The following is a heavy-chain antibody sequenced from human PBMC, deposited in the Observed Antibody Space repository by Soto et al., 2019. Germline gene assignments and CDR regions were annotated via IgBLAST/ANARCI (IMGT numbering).Heavy chain of an antibody. CDR1: GFTFSDYY. V-gene: IGHV3-11*01. J-gene: IGHJ4*02. Sequence: GGSLRLSCAASGFTFSDYYMSWIRQAPGKGLEWVSYISSSGSTIYYADSVKGRFTISRDNAKNSLYLQMNSLRAEDTAVYYCARLSSSWRYYFDYWGQGTLVTVSS. CDR2: ISSSGSTI. D-gene: IGHD6-13*01. CDR3: ARLSSSWRYYFDY.